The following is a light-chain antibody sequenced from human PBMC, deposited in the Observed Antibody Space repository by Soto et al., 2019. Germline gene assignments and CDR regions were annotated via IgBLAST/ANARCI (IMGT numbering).Light chain of an antibody. CDR1: SNDVGGYNY. Sequence: QSVLTQPASVSGSPGQSITISCTGTSNDVGGYNYVSWYQHYPGKAPKLIISEVSHRPSGVSNRFSGSKSGNTASLTISGLQAEDEADYYCSSYRRASTLYVIFGGGTQLTVL. CDR3: SSYRRASTLYVI. J-gene: IGLJ2*01. CDR2: EVS. V-gene: IGLV2-14*01.